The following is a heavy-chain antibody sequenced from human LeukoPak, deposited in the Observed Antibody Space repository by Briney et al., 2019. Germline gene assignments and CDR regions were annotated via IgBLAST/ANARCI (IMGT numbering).Heavy chain of an antibody. CDR2: INPSGGST. Sequence: ASAKVSCKASGYTFTSYYMHWVRQAPGQGLEWMGIINPSGGSTSYAQKFQGRVTMTRDTSTSTVYMELSSLRSEDTAVYYCARDGWYGSGSYYLSWFDPWGQGTLVTVSS. D-gene: IGHD3-10*01. V-gene: IGHV1-46*01. J-gene: IGHJ5*02. CDR3: ARDGWYGSGSYYLSWFDP. CDR1: GYTFTSYY.